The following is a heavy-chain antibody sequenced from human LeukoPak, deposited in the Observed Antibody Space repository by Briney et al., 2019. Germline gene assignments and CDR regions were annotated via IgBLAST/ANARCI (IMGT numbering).Heavy chain of an antibody. V-gene: IGHV1-18*01. J-gene: IGHJ3*02. D-gene: IGHD1-26*01. CDR3: AREGADPPDAFDI. CDR1: GYTFTSYG. Sequence: ASVKVSCKASGYTFTSYGINWVRQAPGQGLEWMGWISAYNGNTDYAQKLQGRVTMTTDTYTSKAYMELRSLRSDDTAVYYCAREGADPPDAFDIWGQGTMVTVSS. CDR2: ISAYNGNT.